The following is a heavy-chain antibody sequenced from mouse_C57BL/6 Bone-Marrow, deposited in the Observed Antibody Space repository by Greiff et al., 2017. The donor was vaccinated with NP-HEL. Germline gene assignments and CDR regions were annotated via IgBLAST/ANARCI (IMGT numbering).Heavy chain of an antibody. Sequence: DVQLQESGAELVRPGASVKLSCTASGFNIKDDYMHWVKQRPEQGLEWIGWIDPENGDTEYASKFQGKATITADTSSNTAYLQLSSLTSEDTAVYYCTLYESGDYWGQGTTLTVSS. J-gene: IGHJ2*01. D-gene: IGHD2-3*01. V-gene: IGHV14-4*01. CDR3: TLYESGDY. CDR2: IDPENGDT. CDR1: GFNIKDDY.